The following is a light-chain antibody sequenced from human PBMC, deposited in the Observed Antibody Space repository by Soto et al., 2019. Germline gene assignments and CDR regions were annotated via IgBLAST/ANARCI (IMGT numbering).Light chain of an antibody. J-gene: IGLJ3*02. CDR3: QAWDSSTV. Sequence: SYELTQPPSVSVSPGQTASITCSGDKLGDKYACWYQQKPGQSPVLVIYQDSKRASGIPERFSGSNSGNTATLTISGTQAMDEADYYCQAWDSSTVFGRGTKLTVL. CDR2: QDS. V-gene: IGLV3-1*01. CDR1: KLGDKY.